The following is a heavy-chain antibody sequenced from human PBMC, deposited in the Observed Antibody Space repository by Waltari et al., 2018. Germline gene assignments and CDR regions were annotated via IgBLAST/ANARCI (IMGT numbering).Heavy chain of an antibody. J-gene: IGHJ6*02. V-gene: IGHV1-69*04. CDR1: GGTFSSYA. Sequence: QVQLVQSGAEVKKPGSSVKVSCKASGGTFSSYAISWVRQAPGQGLEWMGRIIPNRGIANDEQKCKGRVTITADKSTSTAYMELSSLRSEDTAVYYCARAGEGPYYYYGMDVWGQGTTVTVSS. CDR3: ARAGEGPYYYYGMDV. CDR2: IIPNRGIA.